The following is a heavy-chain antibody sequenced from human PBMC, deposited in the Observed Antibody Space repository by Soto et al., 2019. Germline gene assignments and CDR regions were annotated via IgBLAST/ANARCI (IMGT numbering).Heavy chain of an antibody. CDR3: ARDILSGGAYPDS. CDR2: ISSGSSYI. Sequence: GSLRLSCPASGLTFSTYTMNWVRQAPGKGLEWISSISSGSSYIYYAGSVKGRFTISRDNAKHSLFLQMNSLRADDTAVYYCARDILSGGAYPDSWGQGTKVTVPQ. V-gene: IGHV3-21*01. J-gene: IGHJ5*01. CDR1: GLTFSTYT. D-gene: IGHD3-10*01.